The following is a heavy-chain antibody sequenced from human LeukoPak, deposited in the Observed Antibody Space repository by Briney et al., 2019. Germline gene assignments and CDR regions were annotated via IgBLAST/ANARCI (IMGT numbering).Heavy chain of an antibody. V-gene: IGHV3-48*03. Sequence: GGSLRRSCADSGFTFSSYEMNGVRQAPGKGLEWVSYISSSGSTIYYADSVKGRFTISRDNAKNSLYLQMNSLRAEDTAVYYCAELGITMIGGVWGKGTTVTISS. CDR2: ISSSGSTI. CDR1: GFTFSSYE. CDR3: AELGITMIGGV. J-gene: IGHJ6*04. D-gene: IGHD3-10*02.